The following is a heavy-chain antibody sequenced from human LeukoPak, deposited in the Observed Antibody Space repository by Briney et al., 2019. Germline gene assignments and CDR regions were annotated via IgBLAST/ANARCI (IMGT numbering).Heavy chain of an antibody. Sequence: GGSLRLSCAASGFTFSSYAMRWVRQAPGKGLEWVAVISYDGSKKYYADSVKGRFTISRDNSKNTLYLQMNSLRAEDTAVYYCARVRYYDSSGYYDSHYYYGMDVWGQGTTVTVSS. V-gene: IGHV3-30-3*01. CDR2: ISYDGSKK. J-gene: IGHJ6*02. D-gene: IGHD3-22*01. CDR1: GFTFSSYA. CDR3: ARVRYYDSSGYYDSHYYYGMDV.